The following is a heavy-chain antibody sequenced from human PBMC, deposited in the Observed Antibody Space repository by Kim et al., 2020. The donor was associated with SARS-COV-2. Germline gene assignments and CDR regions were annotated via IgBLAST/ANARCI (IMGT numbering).Heavy chain of an antibody. CDR3: ARGGIYDFWSGYYTPLDYYMDV. CDR1: GFTFSSYG. CDR2: IWYDGSNK. J-gene: IGHJ6*03. D-gene: IGHD3-3*01. Sequence: GGSLRLSCAASGFTFSSYGMHWVRQAPGKGLEWVAVIWYDGSNKYYADSVKGRFTISRDNSKNTLYLQMNSLRAEDTAVYYCARGGIYDFWSGYYTPLDYYMDVWGKGTTVTVSS. V-gene: IGHV3-33*01.